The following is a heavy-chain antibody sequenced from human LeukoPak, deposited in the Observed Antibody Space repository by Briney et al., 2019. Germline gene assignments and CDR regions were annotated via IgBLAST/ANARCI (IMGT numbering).Heavy chain of an antibody. V-gene: IGHV4-34*01. CDR1: GGSFSGYY. J-gene: IGHJ6*02. Sequence: SETLSLTCAVYGGSFSGYYWSWIRQPPGKGLEWIGEINHSGSTNYNPSLKSRVTISVDTSKNQFSLKLSSVTAADTAVYYCARGRPSGGYSSFEYYYYYNGMDVWGQGTTVTVSS. CDR2: INHSGST. CDR3: ARGRPSGGYSSFEYYYYYNGMDV. D-gene: IGHD3-22*01.